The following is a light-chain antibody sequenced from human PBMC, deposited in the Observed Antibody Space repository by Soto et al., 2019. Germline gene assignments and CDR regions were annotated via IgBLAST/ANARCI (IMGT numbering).Light chain of an antibody. CDR2: GAS. J-gene: IGKJ2*01. V-gene: IGKV3-20*01. CDR3: QQYGSSPQT. CDR1: QSVSSSY. Sequence: EIVLTQSPGTLSLSPGERAPLSCRASQSVSSSYLAWYQQKPGQAPRLLIYGASSRATGIPDRFSGSGSGTDFTLTISRLEREDFAVYYGQQYGSSPQTFGQGNKREIK.